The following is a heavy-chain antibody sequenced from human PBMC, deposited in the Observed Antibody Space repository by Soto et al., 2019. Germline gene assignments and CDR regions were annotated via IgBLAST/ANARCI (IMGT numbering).Heavy chain of an antibody. CDR2: INPSGSST. Sequence: QVQLVQSGAEVKKPGASVKVSCKASGYTFTNDFMHWVRQAPGQGLEWMGIINPSGSSTTYAQKFQGRVTMTRDTSTNTLYMELRSLTSEDTAVYYCATTVGSVGVLDYWGQGTLVTVSS. CDR1: GYTFTNDF. J-gene: IGHJ4*02. D-gene: IGHD1-26*01. CDR3: ATTVGSVGVLDY. V-gene: IGHV1-46*01.